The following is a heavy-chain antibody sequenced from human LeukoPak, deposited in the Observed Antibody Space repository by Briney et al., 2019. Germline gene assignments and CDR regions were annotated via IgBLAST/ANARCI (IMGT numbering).Heavy chain of an antibody. CDR3: ARDSGATRARGFGHEQTGYSEYNWFDP. J-gene: IGHJ5*02. Sequence: SVKVSCKASGGNFSSYAISWVRQAPGQGLEWMGGIIPICGTANYAQKFQGRVTITTDESTSTAYMELSSLRSEDTAVYYCARDSGATRARGFGHEQTGYSEYNWFDPWGQGTLVTVSS. CDR2: IIPICGTA. D-gene: IGHD3/OR15-3a*01. V-gene: IGHV1-69*05. CDR1: GGNFSSYA.